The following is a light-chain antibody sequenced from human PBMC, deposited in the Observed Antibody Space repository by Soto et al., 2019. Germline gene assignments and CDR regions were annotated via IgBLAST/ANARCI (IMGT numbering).Light chain of an antibody. V-gene: IGKV3-11*01. J-gene: IGKJ1*01. CDR3: QHRSNSPPPWT. CDR2: DAS. CDR1: QSIGTY. Sequence: EIVVTQSPATLSLSPGDRATLSCRASQSIGTYLAWYQQKPGQAPSLLVYDASNIATGIPARFSGSGSGTYFNLSISSLEPEDFALYFGQHRSNSPPPWTFGQRTKVEL.